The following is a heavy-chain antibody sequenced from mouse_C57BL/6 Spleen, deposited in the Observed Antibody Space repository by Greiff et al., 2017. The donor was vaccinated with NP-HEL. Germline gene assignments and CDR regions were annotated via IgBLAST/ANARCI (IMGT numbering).Heavy chain of an antibody. D-gene: IGHD2-4*01. V-gene: IGHV3-6*01. CDR3: AREGDYDDLWFAY. CDR1: GYSITSGYY. J-gene: IGHJ3*01. CDR2: ISYDGSN. Sequence: EVQLVESGPGLVKPSQSLSLTCSVTGYSITSGYYWNWIRQFPGNKLEWMGYISYDGSNNYNPSLKNRISITRDTSKNQFFLKLNSVTTEDTATYYCAREGDYDDLWFAYWGQGTLVTVSA.